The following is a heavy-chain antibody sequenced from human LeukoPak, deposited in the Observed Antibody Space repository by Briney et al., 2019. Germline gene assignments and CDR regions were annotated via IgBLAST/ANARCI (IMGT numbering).Heavy chain of an antibody. V-gene: IGHV3-23*01. CDR3: AKQRAPVPYFDWLEGLYFDY. D-gene: IGHD3-9*01. CDR1: GFTFSSYA. J-gene: IGHJ4*02. CDR2: ISGSGGST. Sequence: GGSLRLSCAASGFTFSSYAMSWVRQAPGKGLEWVSAISGSGGSTYYADSVKGRFTISRDNSKNTLYLQMNSLRAEDTAVYYCAKQRAPVPYFDWLEGLYFDYWGQGTLVTVSS.